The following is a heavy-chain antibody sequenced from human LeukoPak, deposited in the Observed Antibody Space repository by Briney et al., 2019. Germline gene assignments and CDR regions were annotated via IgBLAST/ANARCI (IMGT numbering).Heavy chain of an antibody. V-gene: IGHV3-7*01. CDR1: GFTFSSYW. D-gene: IGHD6-13*01. CDR2: IKQDGSEK. J-gene: IGHJ5*02. Sequence: SGGSLRLSCAASGFTFSSYWMNWVRQAPGKGLEWVANIKQDGSEKKYVDSVKGRFTISRDNAKSSLYLQMNGLRAEDTAVYYCMTASRSSSWPPPTWGQGTLVTVSS. CDR3: MTASRSSSWPPPT.